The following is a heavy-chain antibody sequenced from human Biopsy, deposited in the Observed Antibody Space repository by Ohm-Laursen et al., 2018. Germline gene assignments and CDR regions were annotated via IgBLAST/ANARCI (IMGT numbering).Heavy chain of an antibody. CDR2: AYYTGST. J-gene: IGHJ2*01. CDR3: ARDRGYYSDRTVPGYFDL. D-gene: IGHD3-22*01. CDR1: GYSISSYY. Sequence: PSETLSLTCTVSGYSISSYYWSWIRQPPGKGLEWIGYAYYTGSTDYNPSLQSRVTISVDTSKNHFSLRLRSVTPADTAIYYCARDRGYYSDRTVPGYFDLWGRGTLVTVSS. V-gene: IGHV4-59*01.